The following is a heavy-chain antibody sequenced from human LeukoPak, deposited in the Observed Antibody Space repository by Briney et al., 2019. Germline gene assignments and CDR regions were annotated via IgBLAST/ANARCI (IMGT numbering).Heavy chain of an antibody. CDR1: GFTVSSNS. Sequence: GGSLRLSCTVSGFTVSSNSMSWVRQAPGKGLEWVSFIYSDNTHYSDSVKGRFTISRDNSKNTLYLQMNSLRAEDTAVYYCARDGGYYGSGSYYKRGYYFDYWGQGTLVTVSS. J-gene: IGHJ4*02. V-gene: IGHV3-53*01. CDR3: ARDGGYYGSGSYYKRGYYFDY. CDR2: IYSDNT. D-gene: IGHD3-10*01.